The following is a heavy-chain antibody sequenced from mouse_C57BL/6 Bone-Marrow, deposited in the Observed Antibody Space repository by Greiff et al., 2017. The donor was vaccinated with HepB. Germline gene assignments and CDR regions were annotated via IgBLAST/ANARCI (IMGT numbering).Heavy chain of an antibody. CDR3: ARGDGYYSRYFDV. V-gene: IGHV2-2*01. CDR2: IWSGGST. D-gene: IGHD2-3*01. J-gene: IGHJ1*03. CDR1: GFSLTSYG. Sequence: VQLQQSGPGLVQPSQSLSITCTVSGFSLTSYGVHWVRQSPGKGLEWLGVIWSGGSTDYNAAFISRLSISKDNSKSQVFFKMNSLQADDTAIYYCARGDGYYSRYFDVWGTGTTVTVSS.